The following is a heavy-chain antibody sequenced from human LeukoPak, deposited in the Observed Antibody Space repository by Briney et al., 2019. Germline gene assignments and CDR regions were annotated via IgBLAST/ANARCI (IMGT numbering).Heavy chain of an antibody. Sequence: GGSLRLSCTASGFTLTTYWLTWVRQAPGKGLESVANIKPDGNEKYYVDSVKGRFTISRDNAENSLYLQMNSLRAEDTAIYYCATTSRTVTGLDYWGQGTLVTVSS. V-gene: IGHV3-7*01. CDR2: IKPDGNEK. J-gene: IGHJ4*02. CDR3: ATTSRTVTGLDY. D-gene: IGHD4-17*01. CDR1: GFTLTTYW.